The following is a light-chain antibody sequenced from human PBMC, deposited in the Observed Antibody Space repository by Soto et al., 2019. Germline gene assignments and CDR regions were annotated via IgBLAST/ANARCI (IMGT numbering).Light chain of an antibody. CDR2: GAS. V-gene: IGKV3-20*01. CDR3: QQYLSLPVT. J-gene: IGKJ2*01. Sequence: EVVLTQSPGTLSLSPGERATLSCRASQTVTSNYLAWYQQKPGQAPRLLIDGASSRATDIPHRFSGSGSGTDFTLTISRLEPEDFALYYCQQYLSLPVTFGQGTKLEIK. CDR1: QTVTSNY.